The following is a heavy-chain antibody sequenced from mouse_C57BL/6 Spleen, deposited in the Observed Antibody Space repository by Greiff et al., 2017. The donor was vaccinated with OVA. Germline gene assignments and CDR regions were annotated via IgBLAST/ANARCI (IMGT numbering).Heavy chain of an antibody. J-gene: IGHJ2*01. CDR3: ARGLGGGLSY. CDR1: GYSFTGYY. CDR2: INPSTGGT. Sequence: EVQLQQSGPELVKPGASVKISCKASGYSFTGYYMNWVKQSPEKSLEWIGEINPSTGGTTYNQKFKAKATLTVDKSSSTAYMQLKILTSEDSAVYYCARGLGGGLSYWGQGTTLTVSS. V-gene: IGHV1-42*01. D-gene: IGHD4-1*01.